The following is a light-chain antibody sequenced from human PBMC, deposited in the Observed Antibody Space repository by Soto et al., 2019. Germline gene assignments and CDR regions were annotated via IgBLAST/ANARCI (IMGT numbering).Light chain of an antibody. J-gene: IGKJ1*01. CDR2: CXS. V-gene: IGKV3-15*01. Sequence: IVMTQSPATLSVSPGERATISXRASQSFSNNLAWYQQEPGXTPRXXXACXSTTATGSPGRLSGSGSVTEFTLTISSLHSLDCAVYSCQQYKNGPWTFGQGTKVDIK. CDR1: QSFSNN. CDR3: QQYKNGPWT.